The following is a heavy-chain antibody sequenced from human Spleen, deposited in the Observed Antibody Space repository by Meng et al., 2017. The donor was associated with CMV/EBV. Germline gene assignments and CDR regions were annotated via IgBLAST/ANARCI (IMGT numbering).Heavy chain of an antibody. D-gene: IGHD1-26*01. J-gene: IGHJ4*02. V-gene: IGHV1-2*02. CDR1: GYAFTGYY. CDR3: ARGRYSGSYYCDY. CDR2: INPNSGGT. Sequence: CKDSGYAFTGYYMHWVRQAPGQGLEWMGWINPNSGGTNYAQKFQGRVTMTGDTSISTAYMELSRLRSDDTAVYYCARGRYSGSYYCDYWGQGTLVTVSS.